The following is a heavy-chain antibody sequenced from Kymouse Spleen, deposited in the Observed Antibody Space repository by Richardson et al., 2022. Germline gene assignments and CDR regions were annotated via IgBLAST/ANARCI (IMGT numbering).Heavy chain of an antibody. D-gene: IGHD1-26*01. CDR3: ARNQVGATVDY. Sequence: QVQLQQWGAGLLKPSETLSLTCAVYGGSFSGYYWSWIRQPPGKGLEWIGEINHSGSTNYNPSLKSRVTISVDTSKNQFSLKLSSVTAADTAVYYCARNQVGATVDYWGQGTLVTVSS. V-gene: IGHV4-34*01. CDR1: GGSFSGYY. J-gene: IGHJ4*02. CDR2: INHSGST.